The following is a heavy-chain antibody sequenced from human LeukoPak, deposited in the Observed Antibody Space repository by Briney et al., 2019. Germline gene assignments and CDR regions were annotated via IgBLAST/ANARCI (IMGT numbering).Heavy chain of an antibody. CDR3: ARQIFYYDSSGYFDY. Sequence: SETLSLTCTVSGGSISSSSYYWGWIRQPPGKGLEWIGSIYYSGGTYYNPSLKSRVTICVDTSKNQFALKLSSVTAADTAVYYCARQIFYYDSSGYFDYWGQGNPGHRLL. CDR2: IYYSGGT. D-gene: IGHD3-22*01. CDR1: GGSISSSSYY. J-gene: IGHJ4*02. V-gene: IGHV4-39*01.